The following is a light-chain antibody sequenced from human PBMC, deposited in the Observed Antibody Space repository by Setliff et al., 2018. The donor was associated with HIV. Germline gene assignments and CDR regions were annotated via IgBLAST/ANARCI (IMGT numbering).Light chain of an antibody. CDR2: EVS. CDR3: SSYAGXNNXXX. V-gene: IGLV2-8*01. Sequence: QPPSASXSPGQSVTISCTGTSSDVGGYNYVSWYQQPPGKAPKLMIYEVSKRPSGVPDRFAGSKSGNTXSLNVXXXQAEDEADYYCSSYAGXNNXXXFGTGTKV. CDR1: SSDVGGYNY. J-gene: IGLJ1*01.